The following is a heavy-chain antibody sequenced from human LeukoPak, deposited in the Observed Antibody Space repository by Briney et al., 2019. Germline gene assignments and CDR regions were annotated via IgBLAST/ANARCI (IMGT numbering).Heavy chain of an antibody. J-gene: IGHJ6*03. D-gene: IGHD2-8*01. V-gene: IGHV5-51*01. CDR3: ARLAYCSNDVCYSNYYYSMDV. Sequence: GESLKISCKGSGYTFSSYWIGWVRQMPGKGVEWMGIIHPDDSDTRYSPSFQGQVTISADKSISTAYLQWSSLKASDTAMYYCARLAYCSNDVCYSNYYYSMDVWGKGTTVTVSS. CDR1: GYTFSSYW. CDR2: IHPDDSDT.